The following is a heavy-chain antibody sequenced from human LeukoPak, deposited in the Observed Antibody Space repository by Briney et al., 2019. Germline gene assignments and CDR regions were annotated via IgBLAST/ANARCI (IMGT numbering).Heavy chain of an antibody. CDR3: ASMIHYHFDY. J-gene: IGHJ4*02. Sequence: SETLSLTCTVSGGSISSSSYYWGWIRQPPGKGLEWIGSIYYSGSTYYNPSLKSRVTISVDTSKNQFSLKLSSVTAADTAAYYCASMIHYHFDYWGQGTLVTVSS. CDR1: GGSISSSSYY. CDR2: IYYSGST. D-gene: IGHD3-22*01. V-gene: IGHV4-39*07.